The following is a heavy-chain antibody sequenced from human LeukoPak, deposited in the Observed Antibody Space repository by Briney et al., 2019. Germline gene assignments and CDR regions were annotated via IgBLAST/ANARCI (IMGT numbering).Heavy chain of an antibody. Sequence: PSETLSLTCTVSGGSISSYYWSWIRQPPGKGLEWIGYIYYSGSTNYNPSLKSRVTISVDTSKNQFSLKLSSVTAADTAVYYCARHTEMATPQYYFGYWGQGTLVTVSS. J-gene: IGHJ4*02. CDR1: GGSISSYY. D-gene: IGHD5-24*01. CDR3: ARHTEMATPQYYFGY. V-gene: IGHV4-59*08. CDR2: IYYSGST.